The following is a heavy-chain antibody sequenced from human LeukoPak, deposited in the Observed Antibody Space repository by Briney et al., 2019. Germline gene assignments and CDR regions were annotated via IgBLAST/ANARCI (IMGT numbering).Heavy chain of an antibody. CDR3: ARMLADTAMVNWFDP. CDR2: IYYSGST. D-gene: IGHD5-18*01. V-gene: IGHV4-59*01. CDR1: GGSISSYY. Sequence: SETLSLTCTVSGGSISSYYWSWIRQPPGKGLERIGYIYYSGSTNYNPSLKSRVTISVDTSKNQFSLKLSSVTAADTAVYYCARMLADTAMVNWFDPWGQGTLVTVSS. J-gene: IGHJ5*02.